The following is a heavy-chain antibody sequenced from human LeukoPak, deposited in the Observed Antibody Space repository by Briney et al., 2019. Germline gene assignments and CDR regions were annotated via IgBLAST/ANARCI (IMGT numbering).Heavy chain of an antibody. Sequence: GRSLRLACAASGFDFDDYAMHWVRQAPGKGLGWVSGINWNGGSIDYADSVKGRFAISRDNAKNTLYLQMNSLRAEDTAVYYCAARFRDGLDIWGQGTMVTVSS. CDR1: GFDFDDYA. CDR3: AARFRDGLDI. V-gene: IGHV3-9*01. D-gene: IGHD4-17*01. J-gene: IGHJ3*02. CDR2: INWNGGSI.